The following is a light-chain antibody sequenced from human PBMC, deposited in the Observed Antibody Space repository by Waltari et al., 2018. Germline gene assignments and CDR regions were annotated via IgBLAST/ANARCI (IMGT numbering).Light chain of an antibody. V-gene: IGLV2-11*01. CDR3: CSYVGSHTNWV. Sequence: QSALTQPRSVSGSPGQSVTTSCPGFSSDVGDYNFFSCYQHHPGKAPKLIIHDITQRPSGVPARFSGSKSGNTASLTISGLQAEDEADYYCCSYVGSHTNWVFGGGTKLTVL. CDR1: SSDVGDYNF. J-gene: IGLJ3*02. CDR2: DIT.